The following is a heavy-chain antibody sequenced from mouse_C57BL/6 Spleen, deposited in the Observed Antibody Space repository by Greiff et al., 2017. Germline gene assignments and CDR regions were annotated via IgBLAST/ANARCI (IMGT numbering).Heavy chain of an antibody. J-gene: IGHJ4*01. V-gene: IGHV1-81*01. D-gene: IGHD2-4*01. Sequence: QVQLKQSGAELARPGASVKLSCKASGYTFTSYGISWVKQRTGQGLEWIGEIYPRSGNTYYNEKFKGKATLTADKSSSTAYMELRSLTSEDSAVYFCARSVDDDEDYYAMDYWGQGTSVTVSS. CDR1: GYTFTSYG. CDR2: IYPRSGNT. CDR3: ARSVDDDEDYYAMDY.